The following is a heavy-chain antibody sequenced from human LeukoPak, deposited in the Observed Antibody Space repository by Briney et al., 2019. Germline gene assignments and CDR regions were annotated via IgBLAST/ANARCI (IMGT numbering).Heavy chain of an antibody. J-gene: IGHJ6*03. CDR3: ATGGRGRVRDYYYIDV. CDR2: FDPEDGEA. V-gene: IGHV1-24*01. CDR1: GYTLTELS. Sequence: ASVKVSCKVSGYTLTELSMHWVRQAPGKGLEWMGGFDPEDGEAIYAQKFQGRVTMTEDTSTDTAYMELSSLRSEDTAVYYCATGGRGRVRDYYYIDVWGKGTTVTVSS. D-gene: IGHD3-10*01.